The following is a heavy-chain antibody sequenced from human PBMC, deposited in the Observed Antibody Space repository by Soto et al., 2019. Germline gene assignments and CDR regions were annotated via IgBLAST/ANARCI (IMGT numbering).Heavy chain of an antibody. CDR3: ATVPPRIVVVLAEFPT. V-gene: IGHV4-39*07. D-gene: IGHD2-21*01. Sequence: SETLSLTCDVSGGPVGYTSFYWGWLRQSPGKGLEWIGSVHHSVTTYYNPSLKGRVTISMDKSNNQFSLKLTSVTAADTAVYYCATVPPRIVVVLAEFPTWGQGTLVTVSS. J-gene: IGHJ4*02. CDR1: GGPVGYTSFY. CDR2: VHHSVTT.